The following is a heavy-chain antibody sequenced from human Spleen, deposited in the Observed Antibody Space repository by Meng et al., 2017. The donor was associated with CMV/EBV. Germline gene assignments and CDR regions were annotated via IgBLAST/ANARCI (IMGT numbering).Heavy chain of an antibody. D-gene: IGHD5-24*01. CDR2: ITGSDGDT. CDR1: EFTFSDHA. J-gene: IGHJ4*02. Sequence: GGSLRLSCAASEFTFSDHAMHWVRQAPGKGLEWVLTITGSDGDTFYSDSVKGRFTISRDNPKNMLYLQMNTLRAEDTAVYYCARDRDGYSLPSDYWGQGTLVTVSS. CDR3: ARDRDGYSLPSDY. V-gene: IGHV3-23*01.